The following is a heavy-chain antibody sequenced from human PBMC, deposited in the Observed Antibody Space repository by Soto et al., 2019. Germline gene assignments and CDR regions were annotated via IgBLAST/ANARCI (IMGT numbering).Heavy chain of an antibody. V-gene: IGHV3-23*01. Sequence: EVQLLESGGGLVQPGGSLRLSCAASGFTFSSYAMSWVRQAPGKGLEWVSAISGSGGSTYYADSVKGRFTISRDNSKNTLYLQMNSLRAEDTAVYYCAKGRLVERYCSGGSCYLAAFDYWGQGTLVTVSS. J-gene: IGHJ4*02. D-gene: IGHD2-15*01. CDR2: ISGSGGST. CDR3: AKGRLVERYCSGGSCYLAAFDY. CDR1: GFTFSSYA.